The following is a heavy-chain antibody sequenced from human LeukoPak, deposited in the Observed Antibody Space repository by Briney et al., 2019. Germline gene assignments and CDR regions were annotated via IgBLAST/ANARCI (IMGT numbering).Heavy chain of an antibody. Sequence: GGSLRLSCAASGFTFSSYSMNWVRQAPGKGLEWVSSISSSSSYIYYADSVKGRFAISRDNAKNSLYLQMNSLRAEDTAVYYCARVTGPKTQYSSSWYSDYWGQGTLVTVSS. V-gene: IGHV3-21*01. D-gene: IGHD6-13*01. CDR3: ARVTGPKTQYSSSWYSDY. CDR1: GFTFSSYS. J-gene: IGHJ4*02. CDR2: ISSSSSYI.